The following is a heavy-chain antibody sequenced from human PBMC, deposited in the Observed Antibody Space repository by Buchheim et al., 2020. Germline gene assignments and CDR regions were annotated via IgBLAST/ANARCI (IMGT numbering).Heavy chain of an antibody. Sequence: EVQLVESGGGLVQPGGSLRLSCAASGFTFSTYSMNWVRQAPGKGLEWVSYISSSSSTIYYADSVKGRLTISRENAKNSLYLQMNSLRGEDTAVYYCARDGVPDFGGYYFDYWGQGTL. CDR1: GFTFSTYS. J-gene: IGHJ4*02. V-gene: IGHV3-48*01. CDR3: ARDGVPDFGGYYFDY. D-gene: IGHD3-16*01. CDR2: ISSSSSTI.